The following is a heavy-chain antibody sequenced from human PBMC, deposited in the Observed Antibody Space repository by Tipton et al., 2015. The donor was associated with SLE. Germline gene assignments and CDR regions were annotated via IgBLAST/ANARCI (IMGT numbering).Heavy chain of an antibody. CDR1: GGSMRSYY. Sequence: TLSLTCTVSGGSMRSYYWSWIRQPPGKGLEWIGTIYHTGSAYYNPSLKSRVAISVDTSKNQFSLKLSSVTAADTAVYYCAKGGRLRNDLSSDYWGQGTLVTVSS. D-gene: IGHD1-26*01. CDR3: AKGGRLRNDLSSDY. CDR2: IYHTGSA. V-gene: IGHV4-59*04. J-gene: IGHJ4*02.